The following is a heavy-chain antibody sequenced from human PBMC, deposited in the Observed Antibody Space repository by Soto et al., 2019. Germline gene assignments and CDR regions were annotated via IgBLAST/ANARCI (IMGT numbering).Heavy chain of an antibody. D-gene: IGHD4-4*01. Sequence: PSETLSLTCTFSGGSIINYYWNRIRQPPGKGLEWIGYVHYSGTINYSPSLKRRVSLSLDTSKNQFSLQLNSVTTADTAVYYCASRSDSYSYYFDYWGQGALVTVSS. CDR3: ASRSDSYSYYFDY. V-gene: IGHV4-59*01. J-gene: IGHJ4*02. CDR2: VHYSGTI. CDR1: GGSIINYY.